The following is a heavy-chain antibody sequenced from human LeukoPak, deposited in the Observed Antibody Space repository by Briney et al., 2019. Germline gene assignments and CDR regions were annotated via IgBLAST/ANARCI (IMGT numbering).Heavy chain of an antibody. Sequence: SQTLSLTCTVSGASISSGGYYWRWIRQYPGKGLEWIGYIYSGGSTYYNPSLKIRVTISVDTSKNQFSLNLSSVTAADTAVYYCARASSTSSFDPWGQGTLVTVSS. CDR3: ARASSTSSFDP. CDR2: IYSGGST. D-gene: IGHD2-2*01. CDR1: GASISSGGYY. J-gene: IGHJ5*02. V-gene: IGHV4-31*03.